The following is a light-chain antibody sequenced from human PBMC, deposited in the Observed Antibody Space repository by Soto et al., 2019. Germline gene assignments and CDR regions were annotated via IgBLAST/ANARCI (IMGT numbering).Light chain of an antibody. Sequence: QSALTQPASVSGSPGQSITISCTGTSSDVGGYDYVSWYQQHPGKTPKLIIYEVSNRPSGISNRFSGSKSAHTASLTISGLQTEDEADYYCSSYTSGSAGVFGGGTKLTVL. CDR3: SSYTSGSAGV. V-gene: IGLV2-14*01. CDR2: EVS. J-gene: IGLJ3*02. CDR1: SSDVGGYDY.